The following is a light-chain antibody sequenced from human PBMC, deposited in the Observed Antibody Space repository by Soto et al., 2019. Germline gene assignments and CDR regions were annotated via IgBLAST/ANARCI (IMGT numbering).Light chain of an antibody. Sequence: QSVLTQPASVSGSPGQSITISCTGNSSDVGGYNYVSWHQQHPGKAPKLMIYEVSNRPSGVSNRFSGSKSGNTASLTISGLQAEDEADYYCSSYTSSSTLYVFGTGTKVTVL. V-gene: IGLV2-14*01. CDR3: SSYTSSSTLYV. CDR2: EVS. CDR1: SSDVGGYNY. J-gene: IGLJ1*01.